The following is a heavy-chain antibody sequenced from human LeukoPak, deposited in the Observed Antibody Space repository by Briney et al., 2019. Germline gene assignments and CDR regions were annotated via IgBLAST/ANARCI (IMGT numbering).Heavy chain of an antibody. V-gene: IGHV1-69*13. CDR3: ARDRPYTGGWRGFDY. J-gene: IGHJ4*02. CDR1: GGTFSRYA. Sequence: ASVKVSCKASGGTFSRYAISWVRQAPGQGLEWMGGIIPMFGIANYAQKFQGRVTITADESTSTAYMELSSLRSEDTAVHYCARDRPYTGGWRGFDYWGQGTLVTVSS. CDR2: IIPMFGIA. D-gene: IGHD6-19*01.